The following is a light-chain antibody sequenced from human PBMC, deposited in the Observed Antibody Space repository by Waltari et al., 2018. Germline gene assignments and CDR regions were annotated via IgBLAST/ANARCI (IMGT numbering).Light chain of an antibody. CDR2: DAS. Sequence: EIVLTQSPATLSLSPGESATLPCRARQTVRGYFAWYQHKLGQAPRLLMSDASKRATGIPARFSGSGSGTDFTLIITSLEPEDFAVYYCQHRSDWPLYTFGQGTKLELK. V-gene: IGKV3-11*01. CDR1: QTVRGY. J-gene: IGKJ2*01. CDR3: QHRSDWPLYT.